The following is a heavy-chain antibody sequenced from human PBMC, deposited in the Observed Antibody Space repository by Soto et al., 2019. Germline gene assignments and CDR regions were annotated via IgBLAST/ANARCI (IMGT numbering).Heavy chain of an antibody. CDR2: ISQSGNT. Sequence: TETLSLTCSIYSGSFIGYYWSWIRQPPGKGLEWIGEISQSGNTNYSPSLRSRVSISIDTSKKQFSLNLASVSAADTAVYYCARAPKVSGSSQTRPDFWGQGTLVTVSS. V-gene: IGHV4-34*01. CDR3: ARAPKVSGSSQTRPDF. D-gene: IGHD6-6*01. CDR1: SGSFIGYY. J-gene: IGHJ4*02.